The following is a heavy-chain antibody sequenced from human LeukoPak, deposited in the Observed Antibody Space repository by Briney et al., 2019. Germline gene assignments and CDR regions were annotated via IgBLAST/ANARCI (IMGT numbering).Heavy chain of an antibody. V-gene: IGHV4-59*01. J-gene: IGHJ6*02. CDR3: ARGKWFGRKTYYYYGMDV. Sequence: SETLSLTCTVSGGSISSYYWSWIRQPPGKGLEWIGYIYYSGSTNYNPSPESRVTISVDTSKNQFSLKLSSVTAADTAVYYCARGKWFGRKTYYYYGMDVWGQGTTVTVSS. D-gene: IGHD3-10*01. CDR2: IYYSGST. CDR1: GGSISSYY.